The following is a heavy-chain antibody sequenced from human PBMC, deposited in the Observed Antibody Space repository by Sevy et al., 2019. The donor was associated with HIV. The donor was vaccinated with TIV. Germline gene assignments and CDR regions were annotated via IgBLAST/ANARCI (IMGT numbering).Heavy chain of an antibody. CDR3: ARDGRGISAFDI. CDR2: ISGDGENT. J-gene: IGHJ3*02. Sequence: GGSLRLYCVASEFIFSSHAVSWVRQAPGKGLEWVSAISGDGENTHYADSVRGRFTISRDNFKNTLYLQMNSLRAEDTALYYCARDGRGISAFDIWGPGTMVTVSS. V-gene: IGHV3-23*01. D-gene: IGHD3-3*02. CDR1: EFIFSSHA.